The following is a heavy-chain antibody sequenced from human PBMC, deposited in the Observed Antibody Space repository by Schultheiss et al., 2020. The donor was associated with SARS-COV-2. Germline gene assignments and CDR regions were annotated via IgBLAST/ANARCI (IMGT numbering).Heavy chain of an antibody. J-gene: IGHJ3*01. Sequence: GGSLRLSCTASGFTFGDYALSWVRQAPGKGLEWVAVIWYDGSNKYYADSVKGRFTISRDNSKNTLYLQMNSLRAEDTAVYYCARDRDDYGDYPAFDVWGQGTMVTVSS. CDR2: IWYDGSNK. D-gene: IGHD4-17*01. V-gene: IGHV3-33*01. CDR3: ARDRDDYGDYPAFDV. CDR1: GFTFGDYA.